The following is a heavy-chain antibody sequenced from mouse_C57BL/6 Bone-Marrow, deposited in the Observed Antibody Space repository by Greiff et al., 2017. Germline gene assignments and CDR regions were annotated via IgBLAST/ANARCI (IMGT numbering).Heavy chain of an antibody. CDR1: GYTFTDYY. CDR2: INPYNGGT. D-gene: IGHD2-3*01. V-gene: IGHV1-19*01. Sequence: VQLQQSGPVLVKPGASVKMSCKASGYTFTDYYMNWVKQSHGKSLEWIGVINPYNGGTSYNQKFKGKATLTVDKSSSTAYMELNSLTSEDSAVYCCARFDGYYVNYAMDYWGQGTSVTVSS. J-gene: IGHJ4*01. CDR3: ARFDGYYVNYAMDY.